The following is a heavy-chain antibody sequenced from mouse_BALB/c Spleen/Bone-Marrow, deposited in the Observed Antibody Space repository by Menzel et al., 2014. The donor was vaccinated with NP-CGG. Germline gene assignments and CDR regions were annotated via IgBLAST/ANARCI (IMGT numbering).Heavy chain of an antibody. CDR3: ARQGTYYAFFDY. CDR1: GYTFTSYT. CDR2: INPTRGYT. J-gene: IGHJ2*01. V-gene: IGHV1-4*02. Sequence: QVQLKQSAAELARPGASVKMSCKASGYTFTSYTIQWVKQRPGQGLEWIGYINPTRGYTDYNQKFKDKTTLTADKSSSTAYMQLSSLTSEDSAVYYCARQGTYYAFFDYWGQGTTLTVSS. D-gene: IGHD1-1*01.